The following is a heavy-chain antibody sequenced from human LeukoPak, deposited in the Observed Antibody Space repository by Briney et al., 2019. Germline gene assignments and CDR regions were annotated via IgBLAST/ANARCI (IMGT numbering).Heavy chain of an antibody. CDR2: MNPNSGNT. Sequence: GASVKVSCKASGYTFTSYDINWVRQATGQGLEWMGWMNPNSGNTGYAQKFQGRVTMTRNTSISTAYMELSSLRSEDTAVYYCAAYYDILTGAFDIWGQGTMVTVSS. V-gene: IGHV1-8*01. J-gene: IGHJ3*02. CDR3: AAYYDILTGAFDI. CDR1: GYTFTSYD. D-gene: IGHD3-9*01.